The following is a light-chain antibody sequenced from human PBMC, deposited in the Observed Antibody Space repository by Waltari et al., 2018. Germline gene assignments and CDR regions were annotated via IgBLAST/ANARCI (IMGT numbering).Light chain of an antibody. CDR2: AAS. Sequence: AIQMTQSPSSLSASVGDRITITCRASQDIRNDVGWYQQKPGEAPKLLIYAASMLQSGVPSNFSGSGSGTDFTLTISSLQPEDFATYYCLQDYNYPRTFGQGTKVEIK. CDR3: LQDYNYPRT. V-gene: IGKV1-6*01. CDR1: QDIRND. J-gene: IGKJ1*01.